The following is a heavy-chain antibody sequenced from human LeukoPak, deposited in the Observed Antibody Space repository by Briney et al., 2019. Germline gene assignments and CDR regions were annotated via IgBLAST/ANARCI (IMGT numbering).Heavy chain of an antibody. CDR2: ISYDGNFK. J-gene: IGHJ4*02. Sequence: GGSLRLSCAASGFTFSSYALHWVRQAPGKGLEWVAVISYDGNFKYYADSVKGRITVSRDNSKNTVSLQMNSLRPEDTAVYYCARDQLAYSGYDTLFAHWGQGTLVTVSS. CDR3: ARDQLAYSGYDTLFAH. CDR1: GFTFSSYA. D-gene: IGHD5-12*01. V-gene: IGHV3-30*04.